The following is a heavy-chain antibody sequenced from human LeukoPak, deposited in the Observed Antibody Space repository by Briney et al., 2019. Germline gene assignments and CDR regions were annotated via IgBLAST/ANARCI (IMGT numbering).Heavy chain of an antibody. CDR1: GFTFSDSW. V-gene: IGHV3-7*01. CDR3: ATYTHWVAGDV. D-gene: IGHD3-16*01. CDR2: MNQDGSAK. Sequence: GGSLRLSCAASGFTFSDSWMSWVRQAPGKGLEWVANMNQDGSAKGYVDSVKGRFTISRDNARNSLYLQMSSLRPEDTAVYYCATYTHWVAGDVWRQRTTVTLS. J-gene: IGHJ6*02.